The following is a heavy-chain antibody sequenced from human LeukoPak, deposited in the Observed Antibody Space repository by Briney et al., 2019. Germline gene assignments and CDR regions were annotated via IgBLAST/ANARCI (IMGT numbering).Heavy chain of an antibody. V-gene: IGHV3-23*01. CDR2: ISGSGGST. CDR1: GFTFSSYA. J-gene: IGHJ4*02. CDR3: AKDIIAVASPEDY. D-gene: IGHD6-19*01. Sequence: GGSLRPSCAASGFTFSSYAMSWVRQAPGKGLEWVSGISGSGGSTYYADSVKGRFTISRDNSKNTLYLQMNSLRAEDTAVYYCAKDIIAVASPEDYWGQGTLVTVSS.